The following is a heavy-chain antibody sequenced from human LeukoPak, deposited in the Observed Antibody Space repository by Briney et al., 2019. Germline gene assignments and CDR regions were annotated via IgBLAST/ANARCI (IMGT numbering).Heavy chain of an antibody. CDR2: INTNTGNP. V-gene: IGHV7-4-1*02. D-gene: IGHD6-19*01. CDR1: GYTFTGYA. CDR3: ASLGAAIGPYSSGWDHHYYFDY. J-gene: IGHJ4*02. Sequence: ASVKVSCKASGYTFTGYAMNWVRQAPGQGLEWMGWINTNTGNPTYAQGFTGRFVFSLDTSVSTAYLQISSLKAEDTAVYYCASLGAAIGPYSSGWDHHYYFDYWGQGTLVTVSS.